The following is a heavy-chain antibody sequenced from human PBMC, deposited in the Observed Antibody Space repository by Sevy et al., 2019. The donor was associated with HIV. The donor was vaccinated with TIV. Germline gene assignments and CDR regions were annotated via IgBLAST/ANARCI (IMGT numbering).Heavy chain of an antibody. CDR1: GGSITSLY. V-gene: IGHV4-59*08. CDR3: AGENAWGRGYS. Sequence: SETLSLTCTVYGGSITSLYWNWIRQPPGQGLEWIANIYYNGHINYNPSLKSRVTLSLDTSKNQFSLRLSSVTAADTAMYYCAGENAWGRGYSWGQGTLVTVSS. CDR2: IYYNGHI. D-gene: IGHD1-26*01. J-gene: IGHJ4*02.